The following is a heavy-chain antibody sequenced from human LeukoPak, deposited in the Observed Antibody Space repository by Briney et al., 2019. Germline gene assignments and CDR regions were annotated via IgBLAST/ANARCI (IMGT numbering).Heavy chain of an antibody. CDR3: ARRGYSPTASQTLDY. D-gene: IGHD4-11*01. CDR2: MNPNSGST. J-gene: IGHJ4*02. V-gene: IGHV1-8*01. Sequence: ASVKVSCKTSGYTFTNYDINWVRQATGQGLEWMGWMNPNSGSTDYAQKFQGRVTITRDTSISTGYMELSSLTSDDTAVYYCARRGYSPTASQTLDYWGQGTLVSVSS. CDR1: GYTFTNYD.